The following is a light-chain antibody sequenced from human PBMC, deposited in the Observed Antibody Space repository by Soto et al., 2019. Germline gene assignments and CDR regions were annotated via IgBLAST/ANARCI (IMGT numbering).Light chain of an antibody. CDR3: SSYTSRNTYV. CDR2: EVS. V-gene: IGLV2-14*01. Sequence: QSALTQPASVSGSPGQSITISCTGTSSDVGGYNSVSWYQHHPGKAPQLVIYEVSTRPSGVSNRFSGSKSGNTASLIISGLQAEDEADYYCSSYTSRNTYVFGTGTKVTVL. J-gene: IGLJ1*01. CDR1: SSDVGGYNS.